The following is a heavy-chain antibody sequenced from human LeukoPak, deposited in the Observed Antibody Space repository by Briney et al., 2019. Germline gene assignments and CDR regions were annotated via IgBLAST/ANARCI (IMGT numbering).Heavy chain of an antibody. Sequence: GGSLTLSCAASGLIVSSTYMNWVRQAPGKGLEWVSVTYNGGSTYYADSVTGRFSISRDNSKNTLNLQMNSLTVEDTAVYYCVREGGYCSGDTCSKWFDTWGQGILVTVSS. CDR1: GLIVSSTY. J-gene: IGHJ5*02. V-gene: IGHV3-53*01. D-gene: IGHD2-15*01. CDR2: TYNGGST. CDR3: VREGGYCSGDTCSKWFDT.